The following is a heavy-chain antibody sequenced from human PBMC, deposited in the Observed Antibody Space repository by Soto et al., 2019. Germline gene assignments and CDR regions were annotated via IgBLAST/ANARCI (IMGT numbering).Heavy chain of an antibody. CDR1: GGSFSGYY. CDR3: ARGGRRYYDSSGYPMGYGYYYYGMDV. J-gene: IGHJ6*02. Sequence: PSETLSLTCAVYGGSFSGYYWSWIRQPPGKGLEWIGEINHSGSTNYNPSIKSRVTISVDTSKNQFSLKLSSVTAADTAVYYCARGGRRYYDSSGYPMGYGYYYYGMDVWGQGTTVTVSS. D-gene: IGHD3-22*01. V-gene: IGHV4-34*01. CDR2: INHSGST.